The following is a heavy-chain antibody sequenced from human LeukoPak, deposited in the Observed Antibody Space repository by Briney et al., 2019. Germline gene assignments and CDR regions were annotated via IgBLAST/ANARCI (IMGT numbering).Heavy chain of an antibody. CDR2: ISGSGGST. CDR3: AKDVGYSGYDTGGFDY. J-gene: IGHJ4*02. V-gene: IGHV3-23*01. Sequence: GGSLRLSCVASGFTFSTYAMSWVRQAPGKGLEWVSAISGSGGSTYYADSVKGRFTVSRDNSKNTLYLQINSLRAEDTAVYYCAKDVGYSGYDTGGFDYWGQGTLVTVSS. D-gene: IGHD5-12*01. CDR1: GFTFSTYA.